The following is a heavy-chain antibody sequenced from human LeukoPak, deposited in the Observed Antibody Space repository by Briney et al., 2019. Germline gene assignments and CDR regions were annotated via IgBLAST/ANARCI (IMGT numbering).Heavy chain of an antibody. CDR3: ARPTDSSGYGWFDP. Sequence: GASVKVSCKASGYTFTSYGISWVRQAPGQGLEWLGWISAYNGNTNYAQKLQGRVTMTTDTSTSTAYMELRSLRSDDTAVYYCARPTDSSGYGWFDPWGQGTLVTVSS. CDR2: ISAYNGNT. CDR1: GYTFTSYG. V-gene: IGHV1-18*01. D-gene: IGHD3-22*01. J-gene: IGHJ5*02.